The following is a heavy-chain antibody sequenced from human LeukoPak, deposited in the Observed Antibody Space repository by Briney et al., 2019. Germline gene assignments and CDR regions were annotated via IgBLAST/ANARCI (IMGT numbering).Heavy chain of an antibody. CDR3: AKADLDSSSSVGF. V-gene: IGHV3-30*18. J-gene: IGHJ4*02. CDR2: ISYDGSNE. CDR1: GFTFSSYG. Sequence: PGRSLRLSCAASGFTFSSYGMHWVRQGPGKGLEWVAVISYDGSNEYYADSVKGRFTISRDNSKNALYLQMNSLRAEDTAVYYCAKADLDSSSSVGFWGKGTQVTVSS. D-gene: IGHD6-13*01.